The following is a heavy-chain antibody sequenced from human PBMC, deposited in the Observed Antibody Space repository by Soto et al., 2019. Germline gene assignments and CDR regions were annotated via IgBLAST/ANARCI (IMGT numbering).Heavy chain of an antibody. J-gene: IGHJ6*03. CDR1: GFTFSSYW. V-gene: IGHV3-7*01. CDR3: ARSGRVSTIFSYYYYYMDV. Sequence: GGSLRLSCAASGFTFSSYWMSWVRQAPGKGLEWVANIKQDGSEKYYVDSVKGRFTISRDNAKNSLYLQMNSLRAEDTAVYYCARSGRVSTIFSYYYYYMDVWGKGTTVTVSS. CDR2: IKQDGSEK. D-gene: IGHD5-12*01.